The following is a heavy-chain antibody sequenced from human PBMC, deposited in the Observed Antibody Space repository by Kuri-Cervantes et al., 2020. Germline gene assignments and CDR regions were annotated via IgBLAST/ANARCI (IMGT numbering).Heavy chain of an antibody. J-gene: IGHJ4*02. D-gene: IGHD6-19*01. CDR1: GFTFSSYG. CDR3: ASIYGYSTGEGGF. Sequence: GESLKISCAASGFTFSSYGMHWVRQAPGKGPEWVAVIWYDGSNKYYADSVKGRFTISRDNSKSTLYLQMNSLRAEDTAVYYCASIYGYSTGEGGFWGQGTLVTVSS. CDR2: IWYDGSNK. V-gene: IGHV3-33*01.